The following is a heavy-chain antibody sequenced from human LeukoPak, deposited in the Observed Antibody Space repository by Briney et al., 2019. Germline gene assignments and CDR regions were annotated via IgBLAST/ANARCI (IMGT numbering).Heavy chain of an antibody. CDR1: GGSISSGSYY. J-gene: IGHJ5*02. D-gene: IGHD3-16*01. CDR3: AREELTGFGWFDP. Sequence: PSETLSLTCTVSGGSISSGSYYWSWIRQPAGKGLEWIGRIYTSGSTNCNPSLKSRVTISVDTSKNQFSLKLSSVTAADTAVYYCAREELTGFGWFDPWGQGTLVTVSS. CDR2: IYTSGST. V-gene: IGHV4-61*02.